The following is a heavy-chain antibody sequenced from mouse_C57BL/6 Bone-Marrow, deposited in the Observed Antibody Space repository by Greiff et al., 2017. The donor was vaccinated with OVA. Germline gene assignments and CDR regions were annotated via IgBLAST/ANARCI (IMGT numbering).Heavy chain of an antibody. V-gene: IGHV5-9*01. Sequence: EVQRVDSGGGLVKPGGSLKLSCAASGFTFSSYTMSWVRQTPEKRLEWVATISGGGGNTYYPDSVKGRFTISRDNAKNTLYLQMSSLRSEDTALYYCARGSAYAMDYWGQGTSVTVSS. D-gene: IGHD1-1*01. J-gene: IGHJ4*01. CDR1: GFTFSSYT. CDR2: ISGGGGNT. CDR3: ARGSAYAMDY.